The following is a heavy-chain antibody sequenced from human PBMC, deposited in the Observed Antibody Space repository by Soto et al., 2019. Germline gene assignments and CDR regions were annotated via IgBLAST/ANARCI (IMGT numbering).Heavy chain of an antibody. CDR2: INAGNGNT. V-gene: IGHV1-3*01. J-gene: IGHJ4*02. Sequence: GASVKVSCKASGYTFTSYAMHWVRQAPGQRLEWMGWINAGNGNTKYSQKFQGRFTISRDNSKNTLYLQMNSLRAEDTAVYYCAKRWSKQQLAPFDYWGQGTLVTVSS. CDR3: AKRWSKQQLAPFDY. CDR1: GYTFTSYA. D-gene: IGHD6-13*01.